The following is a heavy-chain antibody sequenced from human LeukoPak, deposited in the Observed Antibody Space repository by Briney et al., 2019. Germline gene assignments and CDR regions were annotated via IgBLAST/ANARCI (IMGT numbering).Heavy chain of an antibody. CDR3: VKDAVAVAGTVGYFQH. CDR2: ISSNGGST. V-gene: IGHV3-64D*06. D-gene: IGHD6-19*01. J-gene: IGHJ1*01. CDR1: GFTFSSYA. Sequence: PGGSLRLSCSASGFTFSSYAMHWVRQAPGKGLVYVSAISSNGGSTYYADSVKGRFTISRDNSKNTLYLQMSSLRAEDTAVYYCVKDAVAVAGTVGYFQHWGQGTLVTVSS.